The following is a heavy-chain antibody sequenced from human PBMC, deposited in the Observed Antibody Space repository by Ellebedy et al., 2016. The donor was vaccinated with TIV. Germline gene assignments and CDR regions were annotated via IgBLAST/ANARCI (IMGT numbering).Heavy chain of an antibody. CDR3: ARGPKGNYYYYYMDV. CDR2: INHSGST. CDR1: GGSFSGYY. Sequence: SETLSLXXAVYGGSFSGYYWSWIRQPPGKGLEWIGEINHSGSTNYNPSLKSRVTMSVDTSKNQFSLKLSSVTAADTAVYYCARGPKGNYYYYYMDVWGQGTTVTVSS. J-gene: IGHJ6*03. V-gene: IGHV4-34*01. D-gene: IGHD2/OR15-2a*01.